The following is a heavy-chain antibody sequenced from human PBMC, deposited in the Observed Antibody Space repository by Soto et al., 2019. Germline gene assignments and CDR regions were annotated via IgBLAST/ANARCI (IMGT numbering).Heavy chain of an antibody. V-gene: IGHV3-23*01. D-gene: IGHD3-10*01. CDR3: AAPSGAWGN. Sequence: GGSLRLSCAASGFTFSSYAMSWVRQAPGKGLEWVSAISGSGGYTYYADSVKGRFTISRDNSKNTLYLQMNGLRAEDTAEYYCAAPSGAWGNWGQGTLVTVSS. CDR2: ISGSGGYT. CDR1: GFTFSSYA. J-gene: IGHJ4*02.